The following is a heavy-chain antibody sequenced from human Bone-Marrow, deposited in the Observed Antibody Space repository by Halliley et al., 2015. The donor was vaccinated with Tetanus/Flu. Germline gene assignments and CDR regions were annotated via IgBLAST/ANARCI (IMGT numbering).Heavy chain of an antibody. Sequence: TLSLTCAVSGGSISSGGNYWSWIRQPPGKGLEWIGYIYYSGTTYYNPSLKSRVTISVDTSKNQFSLKLSSVTAADTAVYYCARDHYNVYGDYGVDAFDIWGQGTMVTVSS. CDR1: GGSISSGGNY. V-gene: IGHV4-30-4*01. J-gene: IGHJ3*02. CDR3: ARDHYNVYGDYGVDAFDI. CDR2: IYYSGTT. D-gene: IGHD4-17*01.